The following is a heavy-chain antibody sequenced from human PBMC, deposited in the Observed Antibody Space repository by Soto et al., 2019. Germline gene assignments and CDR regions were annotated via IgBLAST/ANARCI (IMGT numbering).Heavy chain of an antibody. CDR1: GYTFTSYD. J-gene: IGHJ5*02. Sequence: QVQLVQSGAEVKKPRASVKVSCKASGYTFTSYDINWVRQATGQGLEWMGWMNPNSGNTAYAQKFLGRGTMTRNTSISTAYMELSRLRSEDTAVYYCARERTRGFDPWGQGTMVTVSS. CDR3: ARERTRGFDP. CDR2: MNPNSGNT. V-gene: IGHV1-8*01.